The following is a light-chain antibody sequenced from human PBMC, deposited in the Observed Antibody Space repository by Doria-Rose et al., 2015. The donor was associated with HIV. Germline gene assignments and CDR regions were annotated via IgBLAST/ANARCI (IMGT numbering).Light chain of an antibody. CDR1: QSFSSTY. CDR2: DGS. CDR3: HQYGTSWT. J-gene: IGKJ1*01. V-gene: IGKV3-20*01. Sequence: DIVLTQSPGTLSLSPGERATLSCRASQSFSSTYLAWYQRKPGQAPSLLIHDGSTRATGIPDRFSASGSGTDFTLTINRLEPEDFALYYCHQYGTSWTFGQGTKVEI.